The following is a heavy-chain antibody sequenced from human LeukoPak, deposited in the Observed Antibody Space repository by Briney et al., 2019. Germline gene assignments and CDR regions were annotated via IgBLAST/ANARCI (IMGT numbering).Heavy chain of an antibody. V-gene: IGHV3-74*01. CDR2: INNDGSDP. CDR3: AREVTAIRNAFDI. CDR1: GFTFSSYS. J-gene: IGHJ3*02. Sequence: GGSLRLSCAASGFTFSSYSMHWVRQAPGKGLVWVSKINNDGSDPTYADFVKGRFTFSRDNARNSLFLQMSSLGAEDTAVYYCAREVTAIRNAFDIWGQGTMVTVSS. D-gene: IGHD2-21*02.